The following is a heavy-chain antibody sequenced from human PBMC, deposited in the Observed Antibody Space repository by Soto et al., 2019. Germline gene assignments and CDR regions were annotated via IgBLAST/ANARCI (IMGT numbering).Heavy chain of an antibody. J-gene: IGHJ4*02. CDR2: IYYSGST. Sequence: QVQLQESGPGLVKPSETLSLTYTVSGGSISSYYWSWIRQPPGKGLEWIGYIYYSGSTNYNPSLKSRVTISVDTSKNQFSLKLSSVTAADTAVYYCARVRWTVAGPGHFDYWGQGTLVNVSS. V-gene: IGHV4-59*01. D-gene: IGHD6-19*01. CDR3: ARVRWTVAGPGHFDY. CDR1: GGSISSYY.